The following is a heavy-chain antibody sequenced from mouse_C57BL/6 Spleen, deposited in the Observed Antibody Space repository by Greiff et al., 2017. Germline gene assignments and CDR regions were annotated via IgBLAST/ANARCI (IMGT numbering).Heavy chain of an antibody. CDR2: ISYDGSN. Sequence: VQLKESGPGLVKPSQSLSLTCSVTGYSITSGYYWNWIRQFPGNKLEWMGYISYDGSNNYNPSLKNRISITRDTSKNQFFLKLNSVTTEDTATYYCASPLDGYYGYFDVWGTGTTVTVSS. J-gene: IGHJ1*03. V-gene: IGHV3-6*01. CDR3: ASPLDGYYGYFDV. CDR1: GYSITSGYY. D-gene: IGHD2-3*01.